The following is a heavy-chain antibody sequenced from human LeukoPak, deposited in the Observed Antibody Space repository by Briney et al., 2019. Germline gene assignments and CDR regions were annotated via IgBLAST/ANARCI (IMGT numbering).Heavy chain of an antibody. D-gene: IGHD3-10*01. J-gene: IGHJ4*02. CDR1: GYTFTGYY. Sequence: ASVKVSCKASGYTFTGYYMHWVRQAPGQGLEWMGWINPNSGGINYAQKFQGRVTMTRDTSISTAYMELSRLRSDDTAVYYCASLNTMVRGAPGGYWGQGTLVTVSS. CDR2: INPNSGGI. CDR3: ASLNTMVRGAPGGY. V-gene: IGHV1-2*02.